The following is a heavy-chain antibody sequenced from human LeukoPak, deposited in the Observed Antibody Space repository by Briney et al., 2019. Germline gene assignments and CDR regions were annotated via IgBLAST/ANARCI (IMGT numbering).Heavy chain of an antibody. CDR2: INPSGGST. D-gene: IGHD3/OR15-3a*01. CDR3: ARARTRAPFDY. CDR1: GYTFTSYY. Sequence: ASVKASCKASGYTFTSYYMHWVRQAPGQGLEWMGIINPSGGSTSYAQKFQGRVTMTRDTSTSTVYMELSSLRSEDTAVYYCARARTRAPFDYWGXGTLVTVSS. V-gene: IGHV1-46*01. J-gene: IGHJ4*01.